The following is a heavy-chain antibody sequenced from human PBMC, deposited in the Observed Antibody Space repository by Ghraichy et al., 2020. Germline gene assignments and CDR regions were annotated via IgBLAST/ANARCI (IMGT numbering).Heavy chain of an antibody. J-gene: IGHJ4*02. Sequence: LSLTCAASGFTFSSYAMHWVRQAPGKGLEWVAVISYDGSNKYYADSVKGRFTISRDNSKNTLYLQMNSLRAEDTAVYYCARGEGNLLWFGELLEAPDYWGQGTLVTVSS. CDR3: ARGEGNLLWFGELLEAPDY. V-gene: IGHV3-30-3*01. CDR2: ISYDGSNK. D-gene: IGHD3-10*01. CDR1: GFTFSSYA.